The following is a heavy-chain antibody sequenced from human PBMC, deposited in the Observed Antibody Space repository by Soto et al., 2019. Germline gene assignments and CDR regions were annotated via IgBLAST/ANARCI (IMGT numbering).Heavy chain of an antibody. CDR3: HGYGY. V-gene: IGHV3-53*01. CDR1: GFTVRSANY. Sequence: EVQLVESGGGLIQPGGSLRLSCVVSGFTVRSANYMSWVRQAPGKGLEWVSVIYSAGTTYYADSVKGRFTISRDNSKKTLYLQMNSLRAEDTAVYYCHGYGYWGQGTLVTVSS. J-gene: IGHJ4*02. D-gene: IGHD5-12*01. CDR2: IYSAGTT.